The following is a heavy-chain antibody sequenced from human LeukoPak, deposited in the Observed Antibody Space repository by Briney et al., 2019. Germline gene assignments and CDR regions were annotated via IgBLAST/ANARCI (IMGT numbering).Heavy chain of an antibody. D-gene: IGHD5-18*01. V-gene: IGHV4-34*01. CDR1: GGSFSGYY. Sequence: PSETLSLTCAVYGGSFSGYYWSWIRQPPGKGLEWIGEINHSGSTNYNPSLKSRVTISVDMSKNQFSLKLSSVTAADTAVYYCARAGVYGYGHEDYWGQGTLVTVSS. J-gene: IGHJ4*02. CDR2: INHSGST. CDR3: ARAGVYGYGHEDY.